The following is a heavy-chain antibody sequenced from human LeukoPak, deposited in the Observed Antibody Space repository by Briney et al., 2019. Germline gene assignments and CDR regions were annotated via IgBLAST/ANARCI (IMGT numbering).Heavy chain of an antibody. V-gene: IGHV1-18*01. CDR3: AASPRLEYSYGYY. CDR2: IHTYNGHT. J-gene: IGHJ4*02. CDR1: GYTFTSYG. Sequence: ASVKVSCKASGYTFTSYGISWVRQAPGQGLEWMGWIHTYNGHTNYAQKLQGRVTMTTDTSTSTAYMELSSLRSDDTAVYYCAASPRLEYSYGYYWGQGTLVTVSS. D-gene: IGHD5-18*01.